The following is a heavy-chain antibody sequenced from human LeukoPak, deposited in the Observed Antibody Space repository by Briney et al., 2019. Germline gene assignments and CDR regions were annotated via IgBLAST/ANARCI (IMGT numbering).Heavy chain of an antibody. V-gene: IGHV4-59*01. CDR3: ARARYEGAFDI. J-gene: IGHJ3*02. D-gene: IGHD1-1*01. CDR1: GGSISSYY. CDR2: IYYSGST. Sequence: PSETLSLTCTVSGGSISSYYWSWIRQPPGKGLEWIGYIYYSGSTNYNPSLKSRVTISVDTSKNQFSLKLSSVTAADTAVYYCARARYEGAFDIWGQGTMVTVSS.